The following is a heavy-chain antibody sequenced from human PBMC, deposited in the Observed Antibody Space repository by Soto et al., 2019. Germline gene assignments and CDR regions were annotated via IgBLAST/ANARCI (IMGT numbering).Heavy chain of an antibody. CDR3: AKGSYDSSGYYYPFDY. J-gene: IGHJ4*02. V-gene: IGHV3-23*01. Sequence: GSLRLSCAASGFTFSSYAMSWVRQAPGKGLEWVSAISGSGGSTYYADSVKGRFTISRDNSKNTLYLQMNSLRAEDTAVYYCAKGSYDSSGYYYPFDYWGQGTLVTVSS. D-gene: IGHD3-22*01. CDR2: ISGSGGST. CDR1: GFTFSSYA.